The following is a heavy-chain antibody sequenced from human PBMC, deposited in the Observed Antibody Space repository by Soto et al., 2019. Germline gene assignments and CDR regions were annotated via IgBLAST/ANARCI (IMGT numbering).Heavy chain of an antibody. D-gene: IGHD2-15*01. CDR2: ISAYNGNT. Sequence: QVQLVQSGAEVKKPGASVKVSCKASGYTFTSYGISWVRQAPGQGLEWMGWISAYNGNTNYAQKLQGRVTMTTDTSTSTAYMELRSLRSDDTAVYYCARVITRYCSGGSCYLPFDYWGQGTLVTVSS. CDR3: ARVITRYCSGGSCYLPFDY. J-gene: IGHJ4*02. V-gene: IGHV1-18*01. CDR1: GYTFTSYG.